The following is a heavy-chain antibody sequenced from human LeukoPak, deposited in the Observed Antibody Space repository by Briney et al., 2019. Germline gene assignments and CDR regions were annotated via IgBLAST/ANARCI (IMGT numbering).Heavy chain of an antibody. V-gene: IGHV4-59*01. CDR1: GGSISSYY. Sequence: PSETLSLTCTVSGGSISSYYWSWIRQPPGKGLEWIGYIYYSGSTNYNPSLKSRVTISVDTSKNQFSLELSSVTAADTAVYYCARTMVRGVRGAFDIWGQGTMVTVSS. D-gene: IGHD3-10*01. CDR3: ARTMVRGVRGAFDI. J-gene: IGHJ3*02. CDR2: IYYSGST.